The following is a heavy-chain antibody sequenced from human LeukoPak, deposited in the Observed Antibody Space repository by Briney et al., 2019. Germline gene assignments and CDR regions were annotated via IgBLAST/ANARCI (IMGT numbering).Heavy chain of an antibody. D-gene: IGHD3-22*01. Sequence: ASVKVSCKASGYTFTGYYMHWVRQAPGQGLEWMGWINPNSGGTNYAQKFQGRVTMTRDTSISTAYMELSRLRSDDTAVYYCARDLLSLFYYDSSGYPDYWGQGTLDTVSS. CDR2: INPNSGGT. CDR3: ARDLLSLFYYDSSGYPDY. CDR1: GYTFTGYY. J-gene: IGHJ4*02. V-gene: IGHV1-2*02.